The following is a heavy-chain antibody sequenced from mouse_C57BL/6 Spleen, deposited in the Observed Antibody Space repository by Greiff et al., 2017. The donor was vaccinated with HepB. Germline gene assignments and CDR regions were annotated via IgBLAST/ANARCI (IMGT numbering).Heavy chain of an antibody. V-gene: IGHV1-15*01. D-gene: IGHD1-1*01. CDR3: TRCDYYGSRWYFDV. CDR1: GYTFTDYE. J-gene: IGHJ1*03. Sequence: QVQLKQSGAELVRPGASVTLSCKASGYTFTDYEMHWVKQTPVHGLEWIGAIDPETGGTAYNQKFKGKAILTADKSSSTAYMELRSLTSEDSAVYYCTRCDYYGSRWYFDVWGTGTTVTVSS. CDR2: IDPETGGT.